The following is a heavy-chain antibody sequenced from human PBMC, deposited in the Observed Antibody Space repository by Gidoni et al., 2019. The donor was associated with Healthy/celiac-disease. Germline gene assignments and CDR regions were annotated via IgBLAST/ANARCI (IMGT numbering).Heavy chain of an antibody. CDR3: AADYSGSSSKKGDY. J-gene: IGHJ4*02. CDR1: GFTFTSSA. V-gene: IGHV1-58*01. CDR2: IVVGSGNT. Sequence: QMQLVQSGPEVKKPGTSVKVSCKASGFTFTSSAVQWVRQARGQRLEWIGWIVVGSGNTNYAQKFQERVTITRDMSTSTAYMELSSLRSEDTAVYYCAADYSGSSSKKGDYWGQGTLVTVSS. D-gene: IGHD1-26*01.